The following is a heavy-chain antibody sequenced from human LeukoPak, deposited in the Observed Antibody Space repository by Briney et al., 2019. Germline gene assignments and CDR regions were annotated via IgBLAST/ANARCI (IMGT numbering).Heavy chain of an antibody. V-gene: IGHV3-7*01. J-gene: IGHJ4*02. CDR3: LAGGGY. Sequence: GGSLRLSCAASGFTFSSYSMNWVRQAPGKGLEWVANIKPDGSETYYVDSVKGRFTVTRDNAQSSLHLQMDSLRGEDTAVYYCLAGGGYWVQGTLVTVSS. CDR2: IKPDGSET. CDR1: GFTFSSYS. D-gene: IGHD3-10*01.